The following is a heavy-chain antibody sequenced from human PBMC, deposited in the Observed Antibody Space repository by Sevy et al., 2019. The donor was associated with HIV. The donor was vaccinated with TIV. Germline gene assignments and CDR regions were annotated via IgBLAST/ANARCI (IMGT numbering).Heavy chain of an antibody. CDR3: ATDMSSSSSADALDI. J-gene: IGHJ3*02. CDR2: IKQDGSGK. CDR1: GFTFSNYW. D-gene: IGHD6-6*01. Sequence: GGSLRLSCAASGFTFSNYWMNWVHQAPGKGLEWVANIKQDGSGKYYVDSVKGRFTISRDNTKKSLFLQMNSLRVEDTAVYYCATDMSSSSSADALDIWGQGTMVTVSS. V-gene: IGHV3-7*01.